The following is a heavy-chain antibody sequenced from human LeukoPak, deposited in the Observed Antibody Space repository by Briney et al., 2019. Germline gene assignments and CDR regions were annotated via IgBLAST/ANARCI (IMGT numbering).Heavy chain of an antibody. Sequence: ASVKVSCKASGGTFSSYAISWVRQAPGQGLEWMGWISAYNGNTNYAQKLQGRVTMTTDTSTSTAYMELRSLRSDDTAVYYCATPRGSGYYLHWGQGTLVTVSS. D-gene: IGHD3-3*01. J-gene: IGHJ4*02. CDR2: ISAYNGNT. CDR1: GGTFSSYA. CDR3: ATPRGSGYYLH. V-gene: IGHV1-18*01.